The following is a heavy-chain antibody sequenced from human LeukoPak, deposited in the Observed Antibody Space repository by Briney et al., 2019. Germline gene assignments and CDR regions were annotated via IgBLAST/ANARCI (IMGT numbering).Heavy chain of an antibody. Sequence: GGSLRLSCAASGLTFRGSGMHWVRQAPGKGLEWVAIIWSDGSNKYYTDSVKGRFTISRDNSKNTVYLQMNSLRAEDTAVYYCAKDWGTTGTTGWMFDYWGQGTPVTVSS. CDR1: GLTFRGSG. J-gene: IGHJ4*02. D-gene: IGHD1-1*01. V-gene: IGHV3-33*06. CDR2: IWSDGSNK. CDR3: AKDWGTTGTTGWMFDY.